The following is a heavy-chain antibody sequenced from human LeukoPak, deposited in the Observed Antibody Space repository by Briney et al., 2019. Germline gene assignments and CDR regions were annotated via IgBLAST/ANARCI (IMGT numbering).Heavy chain of an antibody. V-gene: IGHV3-23*01. D-gene: IGHD2/OR15-2a*01. Sequence: TGGSLRLSCAASGFTFSSYWMSWVRQAPGEGLEWVSGITANTRGSITYYADSVKGRFTISRDSSKDTLYLQMNSLRAEDTAVYFCARGGYFSFDYWGQGTLVTVSS. CDR3: ARGGYFSFDY. CDR2: ITANTRGSIT. J-gene: IGHJ4*02. CDR1: GFTFSSYW.